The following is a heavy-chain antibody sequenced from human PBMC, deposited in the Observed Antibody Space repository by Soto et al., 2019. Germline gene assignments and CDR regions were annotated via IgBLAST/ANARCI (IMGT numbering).Heavy chain of an antibody. J-gene: IGHJ3*02. D-gene: IGHD1-1*01. CDR3: VRRGLTKLDNAFDI. CDR1: GYNFNNYG. V-gene: IGHV1-18*01. Sequence: QVQLVQSGPEVKKPGASVTLSCKASGYNFNNYGISWVRQAPGQGFEWMGWISGNNGNTKYGQKVQGRGTLTTNSSTSTAYKEMRSLRSNATDDYYCVRRGLTKLDNAFDIWGPGTRVTVSS. CDR2: ISGNNGNT.